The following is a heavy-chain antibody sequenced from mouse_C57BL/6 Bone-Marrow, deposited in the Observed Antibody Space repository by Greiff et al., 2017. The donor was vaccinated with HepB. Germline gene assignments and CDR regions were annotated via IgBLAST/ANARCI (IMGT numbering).Heavy chain of an antibody. CDR2: INPNNGGT. D-gene: IGHD1-1*01. Sequence: VQLQQSGPELVKPGASVKISCKASGYTFTDYYMNWVKQSHGKSLEWIGDINPNNGGTSYNQKFKGKATLTVDKSSSTAYMELRSLTSEDSAVYYCARWGGDYYGSPWGQGTSVTVSS. V-gene: IGHV1-26*01. CDR1: GYTFTDYY. CDR3: ARWGGDYYGSP. J-gene: IGHJ4*01.